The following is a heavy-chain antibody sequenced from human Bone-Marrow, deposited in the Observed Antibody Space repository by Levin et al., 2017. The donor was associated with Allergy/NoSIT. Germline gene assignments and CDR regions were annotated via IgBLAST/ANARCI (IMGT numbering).Heavy chain of an antibody. CDR1: GYIFTDYY. CDR3: TRKNLVGTFDY. D-gene: IGHD1-1*01. Sequence: PGESLKISCTASGYIFTDYYMHWVRQAPGQGLEWMGRINPKSGATDYPQRLQGRVTMTRETSINTVYIELSGLTSDDTAVFFCTRKNLVGTFDYWGRGTLVTVSS. CDR2: INPKSGAT. J-gene: IGHJ4*02. V-gene: IGHV1-2*06.